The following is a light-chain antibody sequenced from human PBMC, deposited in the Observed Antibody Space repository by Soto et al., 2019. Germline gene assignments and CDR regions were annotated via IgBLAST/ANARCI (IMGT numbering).Light chain of an antibody. CDR2: GNS. CDR1: SSNIGAGYD. Sequence: QSVLTQPPSVSGAPGQRVTISCTGSSSNIGAGYDVHWYHHLPGTAPKLLIYGNSNRPSGVPDRFSGSKSGTSASLAITGLQAEDEADYYCQSYDSSVSKVVFGGGTKLTVL. J-gene: IGLJ2*01. V-gene: IGLV1-40*01. CDR3: QSYDSSVSKVV.